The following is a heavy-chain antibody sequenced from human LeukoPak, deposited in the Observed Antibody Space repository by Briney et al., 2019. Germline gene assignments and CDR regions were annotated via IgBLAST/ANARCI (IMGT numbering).Heavy chain of an antibody. V-gene: IGHV3-30*14. CDR3: ARVGYSYGHWYFDL. J-gene: IGHJ2*01. CDR2: ISYDGSNK. CDR1: GFTFSSYA. D-gene: IGHD5-18*01. Sequence: GGSLRLSCAASGFTFSSYAMHWVRQAPGKGLEWVAVISYDGSNKYYADSVKGRFTISRDSSKNTLYLQMDSLRAGDTAVYYCARVGYSYGHWYFDLWGRGTLVTVSS.